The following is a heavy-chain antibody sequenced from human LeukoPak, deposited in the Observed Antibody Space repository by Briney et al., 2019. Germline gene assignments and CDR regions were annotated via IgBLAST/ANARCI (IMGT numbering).Heavy chain of an antibody. CDR3: AREPTAMIL. CDR1: GFTFSSYS. J-gene: IGHJ4*02. D-gene: IGHD5-18*01. V-gene: IGHV3-21*01. CDR2: VSSRSTYI. Sequence: PGGSLRLSCAASGFTFSSYSMNWVRQTPGKGLEWVSSVSSRSTYIYYADSVKGRFTISRDNAKNSLYLQMNSLRAEDTAVYYCAREPTAMILWGQGTLVTVSS.